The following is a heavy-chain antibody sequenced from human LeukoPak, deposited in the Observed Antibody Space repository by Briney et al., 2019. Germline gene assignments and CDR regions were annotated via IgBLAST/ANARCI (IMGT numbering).Heavy chain of an antibody. J-gene: IGHJ6*03. D-gene: IGHD1-1*01. CDR1: GYTFTGYY. CDR2: SNPNSGGT. Sequence: ASVKVSCKTSGYTFTGYYMRWVRQAPGQGLEWMGWSNPNSGGTDYAQKFQGRVTMTRDTSISTAYMEVSRLTSDDTAVYYCARSETGTTLYYYYMDVWGTGTTVTVSS. CDR3: ARSETGTTLYYYYMDV. V-gene: IGHV1-2*02.